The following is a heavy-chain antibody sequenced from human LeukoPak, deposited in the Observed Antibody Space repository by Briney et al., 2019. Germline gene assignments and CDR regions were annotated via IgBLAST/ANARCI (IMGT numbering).Heavy chain of an antibody. Sequence: SETLSLTCTVSGGSISSYYWSWIRQPPGKGLEWIGYIYYSGSTNYNPSLKSRVTISVDTSKNQFSLKVSPVTAADTAVYYCARRITGLYYTDVWGKGTTVTVSS. CDR2: IYYSGST. CDR3: ARRITGLYYTDV. D-gene: IGHD1-20*01. CDR1: GGSISSYY. V-gene: IGHV4-59*12. J-gene: IGHJ6*03.